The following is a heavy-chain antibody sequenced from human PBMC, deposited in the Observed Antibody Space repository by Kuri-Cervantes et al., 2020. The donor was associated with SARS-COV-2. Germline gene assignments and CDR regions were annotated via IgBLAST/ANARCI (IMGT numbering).Heavy chain of an antibody. V-gene: IGHV5-10-1*01. Sequence: GGSLRLSCKGSGYSFTSYWISWVRQMPGKGLEWMGRIDPSDSYTNYSPSFQGHVTISADKSVNTAYLQWNSVKASDTAMYYCARRGSGWSDYWGQGTLVTVSS. CDR2: IDPSDSYT. D-gene: IGHD6-19*01. J-gene: IGHJ4*02. CDR3: ARRGSGWSDY. CDR1: GYSFTSYW.